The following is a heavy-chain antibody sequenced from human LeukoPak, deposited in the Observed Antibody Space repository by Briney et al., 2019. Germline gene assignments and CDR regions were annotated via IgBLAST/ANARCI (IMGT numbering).Heavy chain of an antibody. CDR1: GFTVSSNY. J-gene: IGHJ6*03. CDR3: ARDSSHCSSTSCYIGYYYYMDV. Sequence: PGGSLRLSCAASGFTVSSNYMSWVRQAPGKGLEWVSVIYSGGSTYYADSVKGRFTISRDNSKNTLYLQMNSLRPEDTAVYYCARDSSHCSSTSCYIGYYYYMDVWGKGTTVTVSS. D-gene: IGHD2-2*02. V-gene: IGHV3-53*05. CDR2: IYSGGST.